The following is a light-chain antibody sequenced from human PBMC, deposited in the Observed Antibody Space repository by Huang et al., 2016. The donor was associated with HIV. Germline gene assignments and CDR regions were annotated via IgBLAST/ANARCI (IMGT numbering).Light chain of an antibody. CDR2: WSS. Sequence: DIVMTLSPDSLAVSLGERATIHCKSSQSVLYSSNNKNYLAWYQQKPGQPPQLVIYWSSTQDTGIANRFSGSGSGTDFTFTISSLQYEDVAVYCCQQYYSTPLTFGPGTKVDIK. CDR1: QSVLYSSNNKNY. CDR3: QQYYSTPLT. V-gene: IGKV4-1*01. J-gene: IGKJ3*01.